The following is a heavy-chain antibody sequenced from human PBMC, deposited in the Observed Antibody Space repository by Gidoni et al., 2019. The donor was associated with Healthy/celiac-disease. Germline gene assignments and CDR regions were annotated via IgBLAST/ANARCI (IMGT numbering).Heavy chain of an antibody. CDR1: GGSFSGYY. CDR2: INHSGST. J-gene: IGHJ4*02. Sequence: QVQLQQWGAGLLKPSETLSLTCAVYGGSFSGYYWSWIRQPPGKGLEWIGEINHSGSTNYNPSLKSRVTISVDTSKNQFSLKLSSVTAADTAVYYCARGGFPYTAMAYFDYWGQGTLVTVSS. CDR3: ARGGFPYTAMAYFDY. V-gene: IGHV4-34*01. D-gene: IGHD5-18*01.